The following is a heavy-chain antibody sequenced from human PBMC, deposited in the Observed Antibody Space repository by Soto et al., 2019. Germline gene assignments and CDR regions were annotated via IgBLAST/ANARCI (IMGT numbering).Heavy chain of an antibody. J-gene: IGHJ4*02. Sequence: GGSLRLSCAASGFTFSSYAMSWVRQAPGKGLEWVSAISGSGGSTYYADSVKGRFTSSRDNSKNTLYLQMNSLRAEDTAVYYCAKGQYYYDSSPLYYFDYWGQGTLVTVS. CDR3: AKGQYYYDSSPLYYFDY. CDR1: GFTFSSYA. D-gene: IGHD3-22*01. CDR2: ISGSGGST. V-gene: IGHV3-23*01.